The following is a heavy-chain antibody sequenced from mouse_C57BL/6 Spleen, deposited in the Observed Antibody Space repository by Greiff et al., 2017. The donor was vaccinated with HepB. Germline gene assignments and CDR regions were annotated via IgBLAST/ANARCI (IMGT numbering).Heavy chain of an antibody. Sequence: EVQLQQSGPELVKPGDSVKISCKASGYSFTGYFMNWVMQSHGKSLEWIGRINPYNGDTFYNQKFKGKATLTVDKSSSTAHMELRSLTSEDSAVYYWARSTMITLRGWYFDVWGTGTTVTVSS. D-gene: IGHD2-4*01. CDR1: GYSFTGYF. CDR2: INPYNGDT. CDR3: ARSTMITLRGWYFDV. J-gene: IGHJ1*03. V-gene: IGHV1-20*01.